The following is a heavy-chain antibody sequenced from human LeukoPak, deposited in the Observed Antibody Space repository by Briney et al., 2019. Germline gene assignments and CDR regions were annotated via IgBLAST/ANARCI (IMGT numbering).Heavy chain of an antibody. V-gene: IGHV3-9*01. CDR2: ISWNSGSI. D-gene: IGHD2-2*02. Sequence: PGGSLRLSCAASGFTFDDYAMHWVRQAPGKGLEWVSGISWNSGSIGYADSAKGRFTISRDNAKNSLYLQMNSLRAEDTALYYCAKDIYPNLKQTENWFDPWGQGTLVTVSS. CDR1: GFTFDDYA. CDR3: AKDIYPNLKQTENWFDP. J-gene: IGHJ5*02.